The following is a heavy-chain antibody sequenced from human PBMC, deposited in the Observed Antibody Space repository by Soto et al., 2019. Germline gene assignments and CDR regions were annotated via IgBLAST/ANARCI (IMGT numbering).Heavy chain of an antibody. D-gene: IGHD6-6*01. CDR1: GGTFSSYA. V-gene: IGHV1-69*13. CDR2: IIPIFGTA. CDR3: ARKVRSSSSEILYYYYYGMDV. Sequence: SVKVSCKASGGTFSSYAISWVRQAPGQGLEWMGGIIPIFGTANYAQKFQGRVTITADESTSTAYMELSSLRSEDTAVYYCARKVRSSSSEILYYYYYGMDVWGQGTTVTVSS. J-gene: IGHJ6*02.